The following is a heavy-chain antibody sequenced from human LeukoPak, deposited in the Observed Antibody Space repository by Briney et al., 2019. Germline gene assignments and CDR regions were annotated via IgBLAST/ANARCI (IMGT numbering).Heavy chain of an antibody. CDR2: IYHSGST. J-gene: IGHJ6*03. Sequence: SETLSLTRTVSGYSNSSGYYWGWIRQPPGKGLEWIGSIYHSGSTYYNPSLKSRVTISVDTSKNQFSLKLSSVTAADTAVYYCARVVPAAPHYYMDVWGKGTTVTVSS. V-gene: IGHV4-38-2*02. CDR1: GYSNSSGYY. D-gene: IGHD2-2*01. CDR3: ARVVPAAPHYYMDV.